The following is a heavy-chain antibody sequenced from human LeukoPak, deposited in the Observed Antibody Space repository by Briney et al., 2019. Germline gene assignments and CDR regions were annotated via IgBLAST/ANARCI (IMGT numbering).Heavy chain of an antibody. CDR3: ARRHSGSYFGYYYYYMDV. Sequence: GESLKISCKGSGYSFTSYWIGWVRQMPGKGLEWMGIIYPGDSGTRYSPSFQGQVTISADKSISTAYLQWSSLKASDTAMYYCARRHSGSYFGYYYYYMDVWGKGTTVTVSS. V-gene: IGHV5-51*01. J-gene: IGHJ6*03. CDR1: GYSFTSYW. D-gene: IGHD1-26*01. CDR2: IYPGDSGT.